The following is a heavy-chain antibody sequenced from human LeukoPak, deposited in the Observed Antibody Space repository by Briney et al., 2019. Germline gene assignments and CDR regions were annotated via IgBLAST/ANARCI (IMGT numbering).Heavy chain of an antibody. CDR3: ARAAPYYYYYMDV. Sequence: GGSLRLSCAASGFTFSSYSMNWVRQAPGKGLEWVSYISSSIITIYYTDSVKGRFAISRDNAKNSLYLQMNSLRAEDTALYYCARAAPYYYYYMDVWGKGTTVTVSS. CDR2: ISSSIITI. CDR1: GFTFSSYS. V-gene: IGHV3-48*01. J-gene: IGHJ6*03. D-gene: IGHD6-6*01.